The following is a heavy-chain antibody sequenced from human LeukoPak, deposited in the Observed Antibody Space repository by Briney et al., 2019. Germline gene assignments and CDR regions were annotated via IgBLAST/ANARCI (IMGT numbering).Heavy chain of an antibody. Sequence: GGSLRLSCAASGFTFSSYAMSWVRQAPGKGLEWVSAISGSGGSTYYADSVKGRFTISRDNSKNTLYLQMNSLRAEDTAVYYCAKDLGFSGLGYAMDVWGQGTTVTVSS. CDR2: ISGSGGST. V-gene: IGHV3-23*01. CDR1: GFTFSSYA. D-gene: IGHD3-10*01. CDR3: AKDLGFSGLGYAMDV. J-gene: IGHJ6*02.